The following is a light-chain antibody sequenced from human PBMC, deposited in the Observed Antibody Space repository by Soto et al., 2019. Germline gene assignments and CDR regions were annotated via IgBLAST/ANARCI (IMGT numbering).Light chain of an antibody. J-gene: IGKJ1*01. CDR3: QQYSNAPQT. Sequence: DIVMTQSPDSLAVSLGERATINCKSSQSVLYSPNNKNYLAWYQQKPGQPPKLLVYWASTRESGVPDRFSGSGSETDFTLTINSLQAEDVEVYYCQQYSNAPQTFGQGTKVEIK. CDR1: QSVLYSPNNKNY. V-gene: IGKV4-1*01. CDR2: WAS.